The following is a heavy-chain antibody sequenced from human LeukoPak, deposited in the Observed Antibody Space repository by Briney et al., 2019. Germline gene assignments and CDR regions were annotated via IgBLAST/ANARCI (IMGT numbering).Heavy chain of an antibody. V-gene: IGHV4-59*12. D-gene: IGHD6-13*01. CDR2: IHYTGST. CDR1: GGSISSYY. Sequence: SETLSLTCTVSGGSISSYYWSWIRQPPGKGLEWIGYIHYTGSTNYNPSLKSRVTISVETSKNQFSLKLSSVTAADTAVYYCARDSGYRAAAAYNWFDPWGQGTLVTVSS. J-gene: IGHJ5*02. CDR3: ARDSGYRAAAAYNWFDP.